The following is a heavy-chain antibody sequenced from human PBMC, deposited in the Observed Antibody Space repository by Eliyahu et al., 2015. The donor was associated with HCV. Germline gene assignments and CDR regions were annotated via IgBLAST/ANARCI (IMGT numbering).Heavy chain of an antibody. CDR2: IYYSGST. V-gene: IGHV4-31*03. CDR3: ARGQGYYYDSSGYYYFDY. CDR1: GGSXXSGGYY. Sequence: QVQLQESGPGLVKPSXXLSLTCTXXGGSXXSGGYYWSWIRQHPGKGLEWIGYIYYSGSTYYNPSLKSRVTISVDTSKNQFSLKLSSVTAADTAVYYCARGQGYYYDSSGYYYFDYWGQGTLVTVSS. D-gene: IGHD3-22*01. J-gene: IGHJ4*02.